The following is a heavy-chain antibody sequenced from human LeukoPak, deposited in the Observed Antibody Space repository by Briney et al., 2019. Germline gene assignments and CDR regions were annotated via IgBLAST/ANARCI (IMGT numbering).Heavy chain of an antibody. V-gene: IGHV3-43D*03. CDR1: GFTFDDYA. J-gene: IGHJ4*02. D-gene: IGHD2-15*01. CDR3: ARARSGGSPLFDY. Sequence: GGSLRLSCAASGFTFDDYAMHWVRQAPGKGLEWVSLISWDGGSTYYADSVKGRFTISRDNSKNTLYLQMGSLRAEDMAVYYCARARSGGSPLFDYWGQGTLVTVSS. CDR2: ISWDGGST.